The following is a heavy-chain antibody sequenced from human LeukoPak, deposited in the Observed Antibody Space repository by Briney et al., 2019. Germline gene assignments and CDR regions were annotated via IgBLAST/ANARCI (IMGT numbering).Heavy chain of an antibody. V-gene: IGHV5-51*01. Sequence: GESLKISCKGSGYSFTSYWIGWVRQMPGKGLEWMGIIYPGDSDTRYSPSFQGQVTISADKSISTAYLQWSSLKASDTAMYYCARHPAYYYDSSGYYGGWFDPWGQGTLVTVSS. CDR2: IYPGDSDT. D-gene: IGHD3-22*01. J-gene: IGHJ5*02. CDR1: GYSFTSYW. CDR3: ARHPAYYYDSSGYYGGWFDP.